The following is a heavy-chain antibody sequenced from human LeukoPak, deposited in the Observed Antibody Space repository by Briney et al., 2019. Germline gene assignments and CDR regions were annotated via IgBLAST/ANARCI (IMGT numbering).Heavy chain of an antibody. CDR3: ERVPRGP. CDR1: GGSISSYY. CDR2: IYYSGST. J-gene: IGHJ5*02. V-gene: IGHV4-59*01. Sequence: SETLSLTCTVSGGSISSYYWSWIRQPPGKGLEWIGYIYYSGSTNYNPSLKSRVTLSVDTSKNQLSLKLSSVTAADTAVYYCERVPRGPWGQGTLVTVFS.